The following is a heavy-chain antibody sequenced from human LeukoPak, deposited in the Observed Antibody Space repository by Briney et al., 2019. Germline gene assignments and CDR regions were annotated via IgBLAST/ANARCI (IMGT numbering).Heavy chain of an antibody. V-gene: IGHV3-66*01. CDR1: GFSVTNNY. CDR2: FYVGGAT. Sequence: GGSLRLSCAVSGFSVTNNYMSWVRQAPGKGLEWVSVFYVGGATYYADSVKGRFTISRDNSKNTLYLQMNSLRAEDTAVYYCASLLGSGNYPWGQGTLVTVSS. D-gene: IGHD1-26*01. CDR3: ASLLGSGNYP. J-gene: IGHJ5*02.